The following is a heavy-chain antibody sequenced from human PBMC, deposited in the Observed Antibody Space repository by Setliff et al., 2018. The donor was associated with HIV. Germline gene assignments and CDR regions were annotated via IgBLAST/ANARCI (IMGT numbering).Heavy chain of an antibody. CDR1: GYTFTSYD. CDR2: MNPNSGNT. D-gene: IGHD3-10*01. Sequence: ASVKVSCKASGYTFTSYDINWVRQATGQGLEWMGWMNPNSGNTGYAQKFQGRVTMTRNTSISTAYMELSSLRSEDTAVYYCAKHPRYYDSGSRYFDYWGQGTLVTVSS. V-gene: IGHV1-8*02. CDR3: AKHPRYYDSGSRYFDY. J-gene: IGHJ4*02.